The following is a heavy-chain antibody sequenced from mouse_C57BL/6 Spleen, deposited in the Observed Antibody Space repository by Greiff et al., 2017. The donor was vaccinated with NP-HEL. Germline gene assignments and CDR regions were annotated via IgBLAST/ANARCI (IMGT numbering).Heavy chain of an antibody. CDR3: ASLGRASYYAMDY. CDR1: GFTFSSYG. V-gene: IGHV5-6*01. J-gene: IGHJ4*01. D-gene: IGHD4-1*01. Sequence: EVKVVESGGDLVKPGGSLKLSCAASGFTFSSYGMSWVRQTPDKRLEWVATISSGGSYTYYPDSVKGRFTISRDNAKNTLYLQMSSLKSEDTAMYYCASLGRASYYAMDYWGQGTSVTVSS. CDR2: ISSGGSYT.